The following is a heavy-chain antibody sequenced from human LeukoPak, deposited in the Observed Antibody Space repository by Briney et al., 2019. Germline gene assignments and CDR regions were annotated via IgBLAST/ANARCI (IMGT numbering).Heavy chain of an antibody. D-gene: IGHD5-18*01. CDR1: GYTLTELS. J-gene: IGHJ5*02. CDR2: FDPEDGET. V-gene: IGHV1-24*01. CDR3: ATDRDTAMTFDP. Sequence: ASVKVSCTVSGYTLTELSMHWVRQAPGKGLEWMGGFDPEDGETIYAQKFQGRVTMTEDTSTDTAYMELSSLRSEDTAVYYCATDRDTAMTFDPWGQGTLVTVFS.